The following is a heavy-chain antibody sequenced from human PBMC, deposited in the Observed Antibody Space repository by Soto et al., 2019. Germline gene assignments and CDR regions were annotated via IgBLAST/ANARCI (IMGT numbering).Heavy chain of an antibody. CDR2: INHSGST. V-gene: IGHV4-34*01. J-gene: IGHJ6*02. Sequence: PSETLSLTCAVYGGSFSGYYWSWIRQPPGKGLEWIGEINHSGSTDYNPSLKSRVTISVDTSKNQFSLKLSSVTAADTAVYYCARGRGRDGYNFHYYYYGMDVWGQGTTVTVSS. D-gene: IGHD5-12*01. CDR3: ARGRGRDGYNFHYYYYGMDV. CDR1: GGSFSGYY.